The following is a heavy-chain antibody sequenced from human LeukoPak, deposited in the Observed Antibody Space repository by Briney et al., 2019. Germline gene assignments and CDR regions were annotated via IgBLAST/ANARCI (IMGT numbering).Heavy chain of an antibody. D-gene: IGHD3-10*01. CDR1: GGSISSYY. J-gene: IGHJ4*02. CDR3: ARAKPGSPPDY. Sequence: SETLSLTCTVSGGSISSYYWSWIRQPPGKGLEWIGYIYYTGSTNYNPSLKSRVTISVDTSENQFSLRLNSVTAADTAVYYCARAKPGSPPDYWGQGTLVTVSS. CDR2: IYYTGST. V-gene: IGHV4-59*01.